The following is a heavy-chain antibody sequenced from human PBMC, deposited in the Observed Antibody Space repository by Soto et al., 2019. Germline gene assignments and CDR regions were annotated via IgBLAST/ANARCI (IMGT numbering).Heavy chain of an antibody. D-gene: IGHD4-17*01. J-gene: IGHJ4*02. Sequence: SETLSLTCTVSGGSISSSSYYWGWIRQPPGKGLEWIGSIYYSGSTYYNPSLKSRVTISVDTSKNQFSLKLSSVTAADTAEYYCARRPEVYYSDYVPFDYWGQGTLVTVSS. CDR1: GGSISSSSYY. CDR2: IYYSGST. CDR3: ARRPEVYYSDYVPFDY. V-gene: IGHV4-39*01.